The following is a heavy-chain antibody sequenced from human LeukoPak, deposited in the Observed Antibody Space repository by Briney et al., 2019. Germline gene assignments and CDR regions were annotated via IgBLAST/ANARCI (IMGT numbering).Heavy chain of an antibody. J-gene: IGHJ4*02. CDR3: ARDRGYSYGPQYFDY. CDR2: INPNTGGT. CDR1: GYTFTGYY. V-gene: IGHV1-2*02. D-gene: IGHD5-18*01. Sequence: ASVKVSCKASGYTFTGYYMHWVRQAPGQGLEWMGWINPNTGGTNYAQKFQGRVTMTSDTSITTAYMELSRLRSDDTAVYYCARDRGYSYGPQYFDYWGQGTLVTVSS.